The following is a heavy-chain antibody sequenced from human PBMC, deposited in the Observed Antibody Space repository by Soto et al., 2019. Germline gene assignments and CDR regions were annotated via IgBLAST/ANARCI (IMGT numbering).Heavy chain of an antibody. V-gene: IGHV3-33*01. Sequence: GGSLRLSCAASGFTFSSYGMHWVRQAPGKGLEWVAVIWYDGSNKYYADSVKGRFTISRDNSKNTLYLQMNSLRAEDTAVYYCASGMYYDFWSGFTPTSYYYGMDVWGQGTTVTVSS. D-gene: IGHD3-3*01. CDR1: GFTFSSYG. J-gene: IGHJ6*02. CDR2: IWYDGSNK. CDR3: ASGMYYDFWSGFTPTSYYYGMDV.